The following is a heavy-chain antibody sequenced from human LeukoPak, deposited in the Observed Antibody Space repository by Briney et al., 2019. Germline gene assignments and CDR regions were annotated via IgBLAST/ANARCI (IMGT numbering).Heavy chain of an antibody. CDR2: IYYSGST. CDR3: ARQPSSGWYDFDY. Sequence: SETLSLTCTVSGGSISSYYWSWIRQPPGKGLEWIGCIYYSGSTDYNPSLKSRVTISVDTSKNQFSLKLSSVTAADTAVYYCARQPSSGWYDFDYWGQGTPVTVSS. D-gene: IGHD6-19*01. J-gene: IGHJ4*02. CDR1: GGSISSYY. V-gene: IGHV4-59*08.